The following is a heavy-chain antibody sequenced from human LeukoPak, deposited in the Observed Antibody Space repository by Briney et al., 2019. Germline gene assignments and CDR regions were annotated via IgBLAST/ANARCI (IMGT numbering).Heavy chain of an antibody. CDR1: GFTVSSNY. V-gene: IGHV3-30*02. Sequence: GGSLRLSCAASGFTVSSNYMSWVRQAPGKGLEWVAFIRYDGSNKYYADSVKGRFTISRDNSKNTLYLQMNSLRAEDTAVYYCAKDRHYEQPGNDAFDIWGQGTMVTVSS. CDR3: AKDRHYEQPGNDAFDI. D-gene: IGHD1/OR15-1a*01. J-gene: IGHJ3*02. CDR2: IRYDGSNK.